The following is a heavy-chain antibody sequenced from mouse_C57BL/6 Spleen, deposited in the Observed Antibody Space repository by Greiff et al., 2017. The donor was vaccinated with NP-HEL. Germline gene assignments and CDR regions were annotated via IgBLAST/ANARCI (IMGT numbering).Heavy chain of an antibody. CDR2: ISSGSSTI. CDR3: ARTGNAMDY. J-gene: IGHJ4*01. CDR1: GFTFSDYG. V-gene: IGHV5-17*01. Sequence: KLMESGGGLVKPGGSLKLSCAASGFTFSDYGMHWVRQAPEKGLEWVAYISSGSSTIYYADTVKGRFTISRDNAKNTLFLQMTSLRSEDTAMYYCARTGNAMDYWGQGTSVTVSS.